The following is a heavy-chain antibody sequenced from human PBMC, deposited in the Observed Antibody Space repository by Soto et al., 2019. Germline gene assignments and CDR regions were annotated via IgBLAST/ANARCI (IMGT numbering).Heavy chain of an antibody. V-gene: IGHV4-30-2*01. CDR3: AAGGGLPRYY. CDR2: IYHSGST. D-gene: IGHD5-12*01. J-gene: IGHJ4*02. CDR1: GGSISSGGYS. Sequence: QLQLQESGSGLVKPSQTLSLTCAVSGGSISSGGYSWSWIRQPPGKGLEWIGYIYHSGSTYYNPSPKSRVTIPVDTSKNQFSLKLSSVTAADTAVYYCAAGGGLPRYYWGQGTLVTVSS.